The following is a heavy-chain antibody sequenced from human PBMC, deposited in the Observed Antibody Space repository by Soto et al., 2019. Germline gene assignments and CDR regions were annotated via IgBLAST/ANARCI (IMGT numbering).Heavy chain of an antibody. CDR3: ARRDGYNSDAFDI. CDR1: GFTFSSYS. Sequence: GGSLRLSCAASGFTFSSYSMNWVRQAPGKGLEWVSSISSSSSYIYYADSVKGRFTISRDNAKNSLYLQMNSLRAEDTAVYYCARRDGYNSDAFDIWGQGTMVTVSS. J-gene: IGHJ3*02. D-gene: IGHD5-12*01. CDR2: ISSSSSYI. V-gene: IGHV3-21*01.